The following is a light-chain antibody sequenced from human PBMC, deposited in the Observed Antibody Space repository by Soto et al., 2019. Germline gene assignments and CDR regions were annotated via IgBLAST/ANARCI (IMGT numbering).Light chain of an antibody. CDR3: QQYDNWWT. CDR2: GAS. V-gene: IGKV3-20*01. Sequence: EILLAQYPGTLSLSRGEGATLSCGASQSVSSSYLAWYQQKPGQAPRLLIYGASSRATGIPDRFSGSGSGTDFTLTISRLEPEDFAVYYCQQYDNWWTFGHGTKVDIK. CDR1: QSVSSSY. J-gene: IGKJ1*01.